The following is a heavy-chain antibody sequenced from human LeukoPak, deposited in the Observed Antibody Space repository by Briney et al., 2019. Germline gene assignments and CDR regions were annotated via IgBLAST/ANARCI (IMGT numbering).Heavy chain of an antibody. CDR1: GFTFSSYA. V-gene: IGHV3-23*01. J-gene: IGHJ4*02. CDR3: VRDGDDFNFDY. Sequence: GGSLRLSCAASGFTFSSYAMSWVRQAPGKGLEWVSAISGSGGSTYYADSVKGRFTISRDNSKNTLYLHMHSLRAEDTAVYYCVRDGDDFNFDYWGQGNLVTVSS. CDR2: ISGSGGST. D-gene: IGHD5-24*01.